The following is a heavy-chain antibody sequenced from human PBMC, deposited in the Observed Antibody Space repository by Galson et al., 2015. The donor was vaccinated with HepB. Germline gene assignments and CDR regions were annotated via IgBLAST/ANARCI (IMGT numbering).Heavy chain of an antibody. V-gene: IGHV3-7*01. Sequence: SLRLSCAASGFTFSSHWMIWVRQAPGKGLEWVANIKQDGSETYYVDFVKGRFTMSRDNAKNSLYLQMNSLRAEDTAVYYCARGFYYDGSPYYADYWGPGTLVTVSS. D-gene: IGHD3-22*01. CDR3: ARGFYYDGSPYYADY. CDR1: GFTFSSHW. CDR2: IKQDGSET. J-gene: IGHJ4*02.